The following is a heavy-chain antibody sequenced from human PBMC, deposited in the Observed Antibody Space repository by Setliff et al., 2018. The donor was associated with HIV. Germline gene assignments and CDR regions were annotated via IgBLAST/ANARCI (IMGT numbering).Heavy chain of an antibody. CDR3: ASGPLVYYDSPGAFDI. J-gene: IGHJ3*02. D-gene: IGHD3-22*01. Sequence: ASVKVSCKTSGYTFTGYYMHWVRQAPGQGLEWMGWINPNSGGTNYAQKFQGWVTMTRGTSISTAYMELRSTAVYYCASGPLVYYDSPGAFDIWGQGTMVTVS. CDR2: INPNSGGT. CDR1: GYTFTGYY. V-gene: IGHV1-2*04.